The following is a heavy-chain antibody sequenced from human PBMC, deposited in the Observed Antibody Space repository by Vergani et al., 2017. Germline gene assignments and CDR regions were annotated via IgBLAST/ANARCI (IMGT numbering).Heavy chain of an antibody. Sequence: VQLQESGPGLVKPPGTLSLTCAVSGVSIKSGFWWNWVRQPPGKGLEWIGEIYYTGITNYNSSLKSRVSMAVDTSKNQFSLNLTSVTAADTAVYYCANLGYCTGDSCHSVRWGPGTLVTVSS. J-gene: IGHJ4*02. D-gene: IGHD2-15*01. CDR3: ANLGYCTGDSCHSVR. CDR2: IYYTGIT. CDR1: GVSIKSGFW. V-gene: IGHV4-4*03.